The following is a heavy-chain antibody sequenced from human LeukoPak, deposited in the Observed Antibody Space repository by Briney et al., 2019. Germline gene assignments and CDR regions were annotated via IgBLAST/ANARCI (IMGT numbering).Heavy chain of an antibody. V-gene: IGHV4-38-2*01. Sequence: PSETLSLTCAVSGYSISSGYYWGWIRQPPGKGLEWIGSIYHSGSTYYSPSLKSRVTISVDTSKNQFSLKLSSVTAADTAVYYCESRGGYCSSTSCPLDYWGQGTLVTVSS. D-gene: IGHD2-2*03. CDR1: GYSISSGYY. CDR3: ESRGGYCSSTSCPLDY. CDR2: IYHSGST. J-gene: IGHJ4*02.